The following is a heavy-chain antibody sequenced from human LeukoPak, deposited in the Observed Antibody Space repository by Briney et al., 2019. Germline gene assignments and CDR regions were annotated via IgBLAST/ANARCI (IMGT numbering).Heavy chain of an antibody. Sequence: SETLSLTCTVSGGSISSSSYYWGWIRQPPGKGLEWIGSVYYSGYTYYNPSLKSRVTISVDTSNDQFSLKLSSVTAADTAVYYCARGYCSGGSCYSYYYYNYMDVWGKGTTVTVSS. CDR1: GGSISSSSYY. CDR3: ARGYCSGGSCYSYYYYNYMDV. V-gene: IGHV4-39*07. J-gene: IGHJ6*03. CDR2: VYYSGYT. D-gene: IGHD2-15*01.